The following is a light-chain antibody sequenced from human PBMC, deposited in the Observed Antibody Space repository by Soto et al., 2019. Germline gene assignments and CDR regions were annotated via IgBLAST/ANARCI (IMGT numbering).Light chain of an antibody. Sequence: DIHMTQSPSTLSASVGDRVTSTCRASQSISSWLAWYQQKPGKAPNLLIYKTYNLESGVPSRFSGSGSGTEFTLTINSLQPDDFANYYGQRYNDYSWTFGQGTKVEIK. CDR1: QSISSW. CDR3: QRYNDYSWT. J-gene: IGKJ1*01. CDR2: KTY. V-gene: IGKV1-5*03.